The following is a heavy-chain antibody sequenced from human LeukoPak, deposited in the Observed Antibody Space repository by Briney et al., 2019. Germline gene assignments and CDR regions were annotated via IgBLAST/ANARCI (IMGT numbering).Heavy chain of an antibody. Sequence: GASVKVSCKASGYTFTGYYMHWVRQAPGQGLEWMGWINPNSGGTNYAQKFQGRVTMTRDTSISTAYMELSRLRSDDTAVYYCARVSQPTPKGYCSSTSCPNWFDPWGQGTLVTVSS. V-gene: IGHV1-2*02. CDR2: INPNSGGT. CDR3: ARVSQPTPKGYCSSTSCPNWFDP. CDR1: GYTFTGYY. D-gene: IGHD2-2*01. J-gene: IGHJ5*02.